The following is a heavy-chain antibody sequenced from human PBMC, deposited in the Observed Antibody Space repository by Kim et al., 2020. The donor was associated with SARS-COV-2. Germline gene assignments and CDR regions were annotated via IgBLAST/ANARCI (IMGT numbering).Heavy chain of an antibody. V-gene: IGHV3-33*01. Sequence: GGSLRLSCAASGFTFSSYGMYWVRQAPGKGLEWVAVIWYDGSNKYYADSVKGRFTISRDNSKNTLYLQMNSLRAEDTAVYYCARGEHIVVVTAINFDYWGQGTLVTVSS. CDR3: ARGEHIVVVTAINFDY. J-gene: IGHJ4*02. CDR1: GFTFSSYG. D-gene: IGHD2-21*02. CDR2: IWYDGSNK.